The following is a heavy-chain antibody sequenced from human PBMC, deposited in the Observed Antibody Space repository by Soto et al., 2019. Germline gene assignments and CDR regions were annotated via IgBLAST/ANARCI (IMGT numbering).Heavy chain of an antibody. J-gene: IGHJ6*02. Sequence: SVKVSCKASGGTFSSYAISWVRQAPGQGLEWMGGIIPIFGTANYAQKFQGRVTITADESTSTAYMELSSLRSEDTAVYYCARDQSMDDTGMVGVWGQGTTVTVAS. CDR1: GGTFSSYA. CDR2: IIPIFGTA. CDR3: ARDQSMDDTGMVGV. V-gene: IGHV1-69*13. D-gene: IGHD5-18*01.